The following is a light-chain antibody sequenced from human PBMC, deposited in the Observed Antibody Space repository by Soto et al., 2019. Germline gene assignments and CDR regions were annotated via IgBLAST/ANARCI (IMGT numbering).Light chain of an antibody. CDR2: GAS. V-gene: IGKV3-20*01. J-gene: IGKJ1*01. CDR1: QSVGTS. CDR3: QQYGGSPRT. Sequence: EIVLTQSPATLSLSPGERVTLSCRASQSVGTSLAWYQQKPGQAPRLLIYGASNRATGIPDRFSGSGSGTDFTLTISKLEPEDFAVYHCQQYGGSPRTFGQGTKVDI.